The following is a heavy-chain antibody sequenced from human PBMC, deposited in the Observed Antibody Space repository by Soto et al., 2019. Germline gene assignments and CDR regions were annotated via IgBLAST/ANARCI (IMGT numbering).Heavy chain of an antibody. CDR3: AKFYCSTTSCSAFDS. Sequence: TLSLTCTVSGVSISSYYWSWIRQPPGKGLEWIGYIYYSGSTNYNPSLKSRVTISVDTSKNQFSLKLNSVTAADTAVYYCAKFYCSTTSCSAFDSWGLGTLVTVSS. J-gene: IGHJ4*02. CDR1: GVSISSYY. CDR2: IYYSGST. D-gene: IGHD2-2*01. V-gene: IGHV4-59*01.